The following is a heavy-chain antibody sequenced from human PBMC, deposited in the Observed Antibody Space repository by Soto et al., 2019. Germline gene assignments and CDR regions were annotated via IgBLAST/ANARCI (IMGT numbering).Heavy chain of an antibody. J-gene: IGHJ5*02. CDR1: GGSISSGGYY. CDR2: IYYSGST. Sequence: PSETLSLTCTVSGGSISSGGYYWSWIRQHPGKGLEWIGYIYYSGSTYYNPSLKSRVTISVDTSKNQFSLKLSSVTAADTAVYYCARVVVVVPDAPEVNWFDPWGQGTLVTVSS. CDR3: ARVVVVVPDAPEVNWFDP. V-gene: IGHV4-31*03. D-gene: IGHD2-2*01.